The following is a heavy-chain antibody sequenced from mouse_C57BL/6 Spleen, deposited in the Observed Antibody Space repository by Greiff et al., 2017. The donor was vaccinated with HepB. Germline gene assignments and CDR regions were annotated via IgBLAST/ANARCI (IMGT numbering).Heavy chain of an antibody. CDR2: IWWDDDK. D-gene: IGHD2-5*01. V-gene: IGHV8-8*01. Sequence: QVTLKVSGPGLLQPSQTLSLTCSFSGFSLSTFGMGVGWIRQPSGKGLEWLAHIWWDDDKYYNPSLKSRLTISNATSKNQVFLKIATVDTADTATYYCARISYYSNLYYFDYWGQGTTLTVSS. CDR1: GFSLSTFGMG. CDR3: ARISYYSNLYYFDY. J-gene: IGHJ2*01.